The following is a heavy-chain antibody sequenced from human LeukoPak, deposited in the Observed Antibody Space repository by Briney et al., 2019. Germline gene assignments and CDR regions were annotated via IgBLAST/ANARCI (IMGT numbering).Heavy chain of an antibody. CDR2: ISSSGSTI. Sequence: GGSLRLSCAASGFTFSSYEMNWVRQAPGKGLEWVSYISSSGSTIYYADSVKGRFTISRDNAKNSLYLQMNSLRAEDTAVNYCARGRWLPRDAFDIWGQGTMVTVSS. CDR3: ARGRWLPRDAFDI. CDR1: GFTFSSYE. D-gene: IGHD5-24*01. V-gene: IGHV3-48*03. J-gene: IGHJ3*02.